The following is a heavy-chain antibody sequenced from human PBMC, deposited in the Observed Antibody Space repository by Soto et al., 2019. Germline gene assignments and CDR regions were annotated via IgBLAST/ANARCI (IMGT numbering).Heavy chain of an antibody. V-gene: IGHV6-1*01. Sequence: SQTLLLSCDISGDSVSSNSAGWNWIRKTPSRGLEWLGRTYYKSKWYYTYAASVKSRITVSPDTSKNQFSLQLTSVTPEDTAVYYCARGSWDDVSGHYYMDVWDKGTTVTVSS. CDR1: GDSVSSNSAG. D-gene: IGHD1-1*01. CDR2: TYYKSKWYY. CDR3: ARGSWDDVSGHYYMDV. J-gene: IGHJ6*03.